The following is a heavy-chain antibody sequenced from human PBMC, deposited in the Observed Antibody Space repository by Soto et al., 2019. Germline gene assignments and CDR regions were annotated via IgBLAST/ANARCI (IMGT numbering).Heavy chain of an antibody. CDR1: GGSISNYY. V-gene: IGHV4-59*01. D-gene: IGHD3-10*01. Sequence: SETLSLTCTVSGGSISNYYWSWIRQPPGKGLEWIGYIYYSGSTNYNPSLKSRVTISVDTSKNQFSLKLSSVTAADTAVYYCARSLIGATAEGYYGMDVWGQGTTVTVSS. CDR2: IYYSGST. J-gene: IGHJ6*02. CDR3: ARSLIGATAEGYYGMDV.